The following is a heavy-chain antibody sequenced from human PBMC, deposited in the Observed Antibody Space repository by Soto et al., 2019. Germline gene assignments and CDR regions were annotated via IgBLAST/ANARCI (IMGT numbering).Heavy chain of an antibody. CDR1: GFSLSTSGVG. Sequence: QITLKESGPPLVKPTQTLTLTCTFSGFSLSTSGVGVGWIRQPPGKALEWLALIYWDDDKRYSPSLKSRLTITKDTSKNQVVLTMTNMDPVDTATYYCAQTRVLLWFGELSSGGYYFDYWGQGTLVTVSS. V-gene: IGHV2-5*02. J-gene: IGHJ4*02. D-gene: IGHD3-10*01. CDR2: IYWDDDK. CDR3: AQTRVLLWFGELSSGGYYFDY.